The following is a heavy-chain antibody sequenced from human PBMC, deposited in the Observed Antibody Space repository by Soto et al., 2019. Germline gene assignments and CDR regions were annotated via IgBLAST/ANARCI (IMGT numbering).Heavy chain of an antibody. CDR3: ARGIYRDYLYDY. CDR1: GGSISSGGYY. V-gene: IGHV4-31*03. Sequence: SETLSLTCTVSGGSISSGGYYWSWIRQHPGKGLEWIGYIYYSGSTYYNPSLKSRVTISVDTSRNQFSLKLSSVTAADTAVYYCARGIYRDYLYDYWGQGTLVTVSS. D-gene: IGHD4-17*01. J-gene: IGHJ4*02. CDR2: IYYSGST.